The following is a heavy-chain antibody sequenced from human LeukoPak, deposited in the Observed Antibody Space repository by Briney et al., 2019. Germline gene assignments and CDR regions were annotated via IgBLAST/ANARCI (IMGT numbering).Heavy chain of an antibody. CDR3: ARWGATGYGDC. CDR1: GFTFSSYG. Sequence: PGGSLRLSCAASGFTFSSYGMNWVRQAPGKGLEWVSYISDSSSTIYYADSVKGRLTISRDNAKNSLYLQMNSLRAEDTAVYYCARWGATGYGDCWGQGTLVTVSS. V-gene: IGHV3-48*03. D-gene: IGHD3-9*01. CDR2: ISDSSSTI. J-gene: IGHJ4*02.